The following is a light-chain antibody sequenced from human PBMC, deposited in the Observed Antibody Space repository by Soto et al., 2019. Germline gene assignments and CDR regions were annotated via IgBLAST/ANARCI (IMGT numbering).Light chain of an antibody. V-gene: IGKV1-5*03. CDR3: QQLNSYL. CDR2: NAS. J-gene: IGKJ5*01. CDR1: QSISTY. Sequence: DIQMTQSPSTLSASVGDRVAIICRASQSISTYLAWYQQKPGKAPKLLIYNASSLESGVPSRFSGSGSGAEFTLTISSLQPEDFATYYCQQLNSYLFGQGTRLEIK.